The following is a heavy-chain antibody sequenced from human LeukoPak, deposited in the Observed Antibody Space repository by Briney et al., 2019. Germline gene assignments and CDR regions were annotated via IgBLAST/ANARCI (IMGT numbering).Heavy chain of an antibody. Sequence: ASVKVSCKTSGYTFPSYGISWFRQVPGQGLEWMGWISAYNGNTDYAQKLQDRVTMTTDTSTSTVYMELRSLRSDDTAVYYCAREGHYGSGSYPVWGQGTLVTVSS. CDR1: GYTFPSYG. CDR3: AREGHYGSGSYPV. J-gene: IGHJ4*02. D-gene: IGHD3-10*01. CDR2: ISAYNGNT. V-gene: IGHV1-18*01.